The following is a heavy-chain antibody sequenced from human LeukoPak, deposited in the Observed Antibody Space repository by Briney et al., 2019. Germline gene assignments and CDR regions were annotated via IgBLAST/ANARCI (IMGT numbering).Heavy chain of an antibody. D-gene: IGHD4-11*01. CDR1: GGSFSGYY. J-gene: IGHJ1*01. CDR2: INHSGST. CDR3: ARGLGLTTVLYFQH. V-gene: IGHV4-34*01. Sequence: LETLSLTCAVYGGSFSGYYWSWIRQPPGKGLEWIGEINHSGSTNYNPSLQSRVTISVDTSKNQFSLKLSSVTAADTAVYYCARGLGLTTVLYFQHWGQGTLVTVSS.